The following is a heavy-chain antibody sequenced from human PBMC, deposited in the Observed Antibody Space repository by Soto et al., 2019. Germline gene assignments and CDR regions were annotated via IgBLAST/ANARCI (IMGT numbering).Heavy chain of an antibody. CDR1: GFTFSNYA. J-gene: IGHJ4*02. CDR2: ISGSGGST. V-gene: IGHV3-23*01. D-gene: IGHD6-13*01. Sequence: EVQLLESGGGLVQPGGSLRLSCAASGFTFSNYAVTWVRQAPGKGLELVSTISGSGGSTYYADSVKGRFTISRDNSKNTLYLQMQSLRAEDTAVYYCAKDQGSSWYEIDYWGQGTLVTVSS. CDR3: AKDQGSSWYEIDY.